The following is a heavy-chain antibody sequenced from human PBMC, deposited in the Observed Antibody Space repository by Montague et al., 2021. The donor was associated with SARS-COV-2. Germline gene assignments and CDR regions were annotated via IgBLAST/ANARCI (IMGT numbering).Heavy chain of an antibody. V-gene: IGHV4-39*07. CDR1: GGSISSSSYY. Sequence: SETLSLTCTVSGGSISSSSYYWGWIRQPPGKGLEWIGTIYYSGSTXYKPSLKSRDTISVDTSKNQFSLKLSSVTAADTAVYYCARGWFSPMLVVVIRGPFDYWGQGALVTVSS. J-gene: IGHJ4*02. CDR3: ARGWFSPMLVVVIRGPFDY. CDR2: IYYSGST. D-gene: IGHD3-22*01.